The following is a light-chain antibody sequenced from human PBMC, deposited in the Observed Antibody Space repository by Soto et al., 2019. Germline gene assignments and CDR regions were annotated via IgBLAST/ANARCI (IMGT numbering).Light chain of an antibody. CDR3: QQYDSYPWT. CDR2: RAS. CDR1: QSISTW. Sequence: DIQMTQSPSSLSSSVGDRVTITYRASQSISTWLAWFQQKPGKAPKLLIYRASSLEGGAPSRFSGSGSGTEFTLTISSLQPDDFATYYCQQYDSYPWTFGQGTKVEIK. J-gene: IGKJ1*01. V-gene: IGKV1-5*03.